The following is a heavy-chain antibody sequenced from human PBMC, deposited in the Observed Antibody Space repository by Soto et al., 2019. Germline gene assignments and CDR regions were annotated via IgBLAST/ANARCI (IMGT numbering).Heavy chain of an antibody. CDR3: ARDLRMYIVATTLCYTDF. V-gene: IGHV1-18*01. CDR1: GYTFTSYG. D-gene: IGHD5-12*01. CDR2: ISAYNGNT. J-gene: IGHJ4*02. Sequence: SLKVSCKASGYTFTSYGISWVRQAPGQGLEWMGWISAYNGNTNYAQKLQGRVTMTTDTSTSTAYMELRSLRSDDTAVYYCARDLRMYIVATTLCYTDFWCQGIFVSVS.